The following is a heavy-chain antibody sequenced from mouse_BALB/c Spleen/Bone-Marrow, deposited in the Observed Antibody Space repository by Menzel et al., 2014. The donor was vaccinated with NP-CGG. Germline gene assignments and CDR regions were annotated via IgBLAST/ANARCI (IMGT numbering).Heavy chain of an antibody. CDR1: GFTFRDYY. Sequence: EVMLVESGGGLVQPGGSLKLSCATSGFTFRDYYMYWVRQTPEKRLGWVAYISNGGGSTYYPDTVKGRFTISRDNAKNTLYLQMSRLKSEDTAMYYCARQGTLDYWGQGTSVTVSS. CDR2: ISNGGGST. V-gene: IGHV5-12*02. CDR3: ARQGTLDY. J-gene: IGHJ4*01.